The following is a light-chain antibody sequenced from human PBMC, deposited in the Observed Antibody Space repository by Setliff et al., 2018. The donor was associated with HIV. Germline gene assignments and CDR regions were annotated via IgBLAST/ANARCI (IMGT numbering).Light chain of an antibody. CDR3: NSYRSGSTPYV. J-gene: IGLJ1*01. CDR1: SSDIGGYNY. V-gene: IGLV2-14*01. CDR2: EVT. Sequence: QSALAQPASVSGSPGQSLTISCTGTSSDIGGYNYVSWYQQHPGKAPKLMIYEVTNRPSGVSNRFSGSKSGSTASLTISGLQAEDEADYYCNSYRSGSTPYVFGTGTKVTVL.